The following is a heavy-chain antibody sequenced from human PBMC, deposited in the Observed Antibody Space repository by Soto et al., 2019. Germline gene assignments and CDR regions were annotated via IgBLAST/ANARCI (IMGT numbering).Heavy chain of an antibody. CDR3: AIPPWVSRWAFDI. J-gene: IGHJ3*02. V-gene: IGHV1-3*01. CDR2: INAGNGNT. D-gene: IGHD2-2*01. CDR1: GYTFTSYA. Sequence: EASVKVSCKASGYTFTSYAMHWVRQAPGQRLEWMGWINAGNGNTKYSQKFQGRVTITRDTSASTAYMELSSLRSEDTAVYYCAIPPWVSRWAFDIWGQGTMVTVSS.